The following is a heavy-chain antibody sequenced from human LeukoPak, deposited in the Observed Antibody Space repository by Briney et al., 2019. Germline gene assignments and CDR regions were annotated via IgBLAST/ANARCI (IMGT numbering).Heavy chain of an antibody. D-gene: IGHD3-22*01. Sequence: GASVKVSCKASGYTFTNYYMHWVRQAPGQGLEWMGIINPSGGSTSYAQKFQGRVTMTRDTSTSTVYMELSSLRSEDTAVYYCARDGDYYDSSGYYSSYFDYWGQGTLVTVSS. J-gene: IGHJ4*02. CDR3: ARDGDYYDSSGYYSSYFDY. CDR2: INPSGGST. V-gene: IGHV1-46*01. CDR1: GYTFTNYY.